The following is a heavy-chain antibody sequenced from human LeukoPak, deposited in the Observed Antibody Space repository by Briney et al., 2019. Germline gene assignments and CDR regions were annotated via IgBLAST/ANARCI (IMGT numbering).Heavy chain of an antibody. D-gene: IGHD5-18*01. CDR3: AGQDTAMVTGY. V-gene: IGHV4-59*08. CDR1: GGSISSYY. Sequence: PSETLSLTCTVSGGSISSYYWSWIRQPPGKGLEWIGYIYYSGSTSYNPSLKSRVTILVDTSKSQFSLKLSSVTAADTAVYYCAGQDTAMVTGYWGQGTLVTVSS. CDR2: IYYSGST. J-gene: IGHJ4*02.